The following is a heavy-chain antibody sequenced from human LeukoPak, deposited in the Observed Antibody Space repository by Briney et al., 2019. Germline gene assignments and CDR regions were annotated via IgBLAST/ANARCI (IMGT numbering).Heavy chain of an antibody. V-gene: IGHV1-8*01. CDR1: GYTFTSYD. CDR3: ARGGYYGSGSYYDWGKRRLRLYGMDV. CDR2: MNPNSGNT. J-gene: IGHJ6*02. D-gene: IGHD3-10*01. Sequence: ASVKVSCKASGYTFTSYDINWVRQATGQGLEWMGWMNPNSGNTGYAQKFQGRVTMTRNTSISTAYMELSSLRSEDTAVYYCARGGYYGSGSYYDWGKRRLRLYGMDVWGQGTTVTVSS.